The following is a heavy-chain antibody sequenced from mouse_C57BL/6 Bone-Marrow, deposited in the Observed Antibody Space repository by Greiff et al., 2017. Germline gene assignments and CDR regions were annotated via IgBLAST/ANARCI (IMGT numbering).Heavy chain of an antibody. CDR2: INPGSGGT. CDR3: ARAYYYGSLVV. Sequence: QVQLQQSGAELVRPGTSVKVSCKASGYAFTNYLIEWVKQRPGQGLEWIGVINPGSGGTNYNEKFKGKATLTADKSSSTAYMQLSSLTSEDSAVYFCARAYYYGSLVVWGTGTTVTVSS. V-gene: IGHV1-54*01. J-gene: IGHJ1*03. CDR1: GYAFTNYL. D-gene: IGHD1-1*01.